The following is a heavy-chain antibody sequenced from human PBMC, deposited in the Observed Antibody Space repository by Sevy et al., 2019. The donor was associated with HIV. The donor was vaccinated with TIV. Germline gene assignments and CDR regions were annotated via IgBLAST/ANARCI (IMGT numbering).Heavy chain of an antibody. D-gene: IGHD6-13*01. J-gene: IGHJ6*02. V-gene: IGHV1-18*01. CDR1: GYTFTSYG. Sequence: ASVKVSCKASGYTFTSYGISWVRQAPGQGLEWMGWISAYNGNTNYAQKLQGRVTMTTDTSTSTAYIELRSLRSDDTAGYYCARGRQVYSSSWYYPDQYYYYGMDVWGQGTTVTVSS. CDR2: ISAYNGNT. CDR3: ARGRQVYSSSWYYPDQYYYYGMDV.